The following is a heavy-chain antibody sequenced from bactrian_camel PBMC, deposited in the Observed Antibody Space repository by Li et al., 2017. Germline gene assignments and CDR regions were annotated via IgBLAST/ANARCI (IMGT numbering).Heavy chain of an antibody. V-gene: IGHV3S53*01. J-gene: IGHJ4*01. CDR3: AAATSCRDRALLEDVR. CDR2: IDRFGFM. D-gene: IGHD1*01. Sequence: QVQLVESGGDSVQAGGSLKLSCLVSGNTISANCMAWFRQAPGKEREGVATIDRFGFMAYAGSVRGRFTLSRDNAKNTLYLQMNSLKPEDTAMYYCAAATSCRDRALLEDVRWSQGTQVTVS. CDR1: GNTISANC.